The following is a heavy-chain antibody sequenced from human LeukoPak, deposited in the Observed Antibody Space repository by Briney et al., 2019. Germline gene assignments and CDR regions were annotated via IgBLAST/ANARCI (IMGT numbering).Heavy chain of an antibody. Sequence: PSETLSLTCTVSGDSISSAGYYWSWLRQHPGKGLEWIGYIYYSGSAYYNPSLKSRVTISLDTSKNQFSLRVSSVTAADTAVYYCARDPHSGYGSDYWGQGTLVTVSS. D-gene: IGHD5-12*01. CDR1: GDSISSAGYY. CDR2: IYYSGSA. V-gene: IGHV4-31*03. J-gene: IGHJ4*02. CDR3: ARDPHSGYGSDY.